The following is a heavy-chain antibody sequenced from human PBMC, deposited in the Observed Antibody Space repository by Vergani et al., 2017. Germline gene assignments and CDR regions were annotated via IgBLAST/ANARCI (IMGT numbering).Heavy chain of an antibody. CDR2: ISSSSSTI. CDR1: GFTFSTYS. Sequence: EVQLVESGGGLVQPGGSLRLSCAASGFTFSTYSMNWVRQAPGKVLEWVSYISSSSSTIYYADSVKGRFTISRDNAKNSLYLQMNSLRAEDTAVYYCARRDYGGDRYWGQGTLVTVSS. J-gene: IGHJ4*02. V-gene: IGHV3-48*01. D-gene: IGHD4-23*01. CDR3: ARRDYGGDRY.